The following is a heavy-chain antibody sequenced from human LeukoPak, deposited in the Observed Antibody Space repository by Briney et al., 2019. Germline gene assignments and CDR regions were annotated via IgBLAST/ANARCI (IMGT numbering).Heavy chain of an antibody. CDR1: GGTFSSYA. V-gene: IGHV1-69*13. J-gene: IGHJ5*02. Sequence: SVKVSCTASGGTFSSYAISWVRQAPGQGLEWMGGIIPIFGTANYAQKFQGRVTITADESTSTAYMELSSLRSEDTAVYYCARGGHFTIFGVPQGWFDPWGQGTLVTVSS. CDR2: IIPIFGTA. CDR3: ARGGHFTIFGVPQGWFDP. D-gene: IGHD3-3*01.